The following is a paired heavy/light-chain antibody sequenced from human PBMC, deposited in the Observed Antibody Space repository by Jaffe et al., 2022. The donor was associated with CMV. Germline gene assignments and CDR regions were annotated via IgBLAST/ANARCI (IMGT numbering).Light chain of an antibody. CDR3: AAWDDSLNGPV. CDR2: DDN. J-gene: IGLJ2*01. CDR1: SSNIGSNT. Sequence: QSLLTQPPSASGTPGQRVTISCSGSSSNIGSNTVNWYQQLPGTPPKLLIYDDNQRPSGVPDRFSGSRSGTSASLAISGLQSEDEADYYCAAWDDSLNGPVFGGGAKLTVL. V-gene: IGLV1-44*01.
Heavy chain of an antibody. V-gene: IGHV4-39*01. Sequence: QLQLQESGPGLVKPSETLSLTCTVSGGSISNTNFYWGWIRQPPGKGLEWIGNIYFGGTTYYNPSLKSRVTMFVDPSKNQFSLKVSSVTAADTAVYFCARLHDRDYDWAFDIWGQGTMVTVSS. D-gene: IGHD3-22*01. CDR1: GGSISNTNFY. CDR2: IYFGGTT. J-gene: IGHJ3*02. CDR3: ARLHDRDYDWAFDI.